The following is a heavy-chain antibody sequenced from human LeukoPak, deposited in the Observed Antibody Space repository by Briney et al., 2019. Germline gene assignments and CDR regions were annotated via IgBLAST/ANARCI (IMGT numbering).Heavy chain of an antibody. D-gene: IGHD3-10*01. CDR2: IYYSGST. CDR3: AREPNYYGSGSYYNG. J-gene: IGHJ4*02. Sequence: SETLSLTCTVSGGSIGSSSYYWGWIRQPPGKGLEWIGSIYYSGSTYYNPSLKSRVTISVDTSKNQFSLKLSSVTAADTAVYYCAREPNYYGSGSYYNGWGQGTLVTVSS. V-gene: IGHV4-39*07. CDR1: GGSIGSSSYY.